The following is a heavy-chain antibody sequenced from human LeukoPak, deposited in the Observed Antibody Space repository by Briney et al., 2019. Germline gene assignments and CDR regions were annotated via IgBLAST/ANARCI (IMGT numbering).Heavy chain of an antibody. D-gene: IGHD3-3*01. CDR1: GFTFSSYS. J-gene: IGHJ4*02. V-gene: IGHV3-21*01. CDR3: ARDGLDYDFWSGYPTGYYFDY. Sequence: PGGSLRLSCVASGFTFSSYSMNWVRQAPGKGLEWVSSISSSSSYIYYADSVKGRFTISRDNAKNSLYLQMNSLRAEDTAVYYCARDGLDYDFWSGYPTGYYFDYWGQGTLVTVSS. CDR2: ISSSSSYI.